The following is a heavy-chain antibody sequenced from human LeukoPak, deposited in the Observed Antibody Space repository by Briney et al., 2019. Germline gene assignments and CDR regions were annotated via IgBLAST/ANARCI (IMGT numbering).Heavy chain of an antibody. CDR1: GYSFTTYW. Sequence: GESLKISCMASGYSFTTYWIGWVRQMPGKGLGWMGIIYPGVSDTRYSPSFQGQVTISADKSISTAYLQWSSLKASDTAKYYCAASIGTAAGTLDYWGQGTLVTVSS. D-gene: IGHD6-13*01. CDR3: AASIGTAAGTLDY. J-gene: IGHJ4*02. CDR2: IYPGVSDT. V-gene: IGHV5-51*01.